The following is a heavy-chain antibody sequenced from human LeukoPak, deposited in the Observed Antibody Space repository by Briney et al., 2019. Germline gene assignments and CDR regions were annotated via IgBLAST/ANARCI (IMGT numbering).Heavy chain of an antibody. CDR2: INTDGSST. D-gene: IGHD3-9*01. CDR3: ARDHFTILPDV. CDR1: GFTFSSYW. J-gene: IGHJ6*02. V-gene: IGHV3-74*01. Sequence: AGGSLRLSCAASGFTFSSYWMYWVRQAPGKGLVWVSHINTDGSSTTYADSVKGRFTISRDNAKNTLYLQMNSLRAEDTAVYYCARDHFTILPDVWGQGTTVTVSS.